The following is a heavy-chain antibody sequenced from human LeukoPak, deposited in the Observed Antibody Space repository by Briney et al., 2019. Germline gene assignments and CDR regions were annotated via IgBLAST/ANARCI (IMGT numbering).Heavy chain of an antibody. CDR1: GYTFSNFG. CDR3: ARDGTSTDDY. V-gene: IGHV1-18*01. CDR2: ISDNNDNP. D-gene: IGHD2-2*01. Sequence: ASVKVSCKASGYTFSNFGISWVRQAPGQGLEWMGWISDNNDNPNYGQNFQGRFTVTSDSSTSTAYMELRNLRSDDTAVYYCARDGTSTDDYWGQGTLVTVSS. J-gene: IGHJ4*02.